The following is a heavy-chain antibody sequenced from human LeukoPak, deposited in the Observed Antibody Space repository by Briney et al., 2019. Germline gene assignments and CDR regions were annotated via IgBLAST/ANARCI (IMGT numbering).Heavy chain of an antibody. CDR3: ARRVGVALDY. J-gene: IGHJ4*02. V-gene: IGHV4-38-2*01. CDR1: GYSISSGYY. D-gene: IGHD2-21*01. Sequence: PSETLSLTCAVSGYSISSGYYWGWIRQPPGKGLEWIGSIYHSGSTYYNPSLKSRVTISVDTSKNQFSLKLSSVTAADTAVYYCARRVGVALDYWGQGTLVTVSS. CDR2: IYHSGST.